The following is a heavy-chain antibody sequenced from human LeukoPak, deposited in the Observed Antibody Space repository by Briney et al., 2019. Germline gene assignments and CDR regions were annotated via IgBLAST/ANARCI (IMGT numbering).Heavy chain of an antibody. CDR3: AREPDVRYCSSTSCYRTYYYMDV. CDR1: GFTFSSYW. D-gene: IGHD2-2*02. Sequence: PGGSLRLSCAASGFTFSSYWMHWVRQAPGKGLVWVSRINSDGSSTNYADSVKGRFTISRDNAKNTLYLQMNSLRAEDTAVYYCAREPDVRYCSSTSCYRTYYYMDVWGKGTTVTVSS. V-gene: IGHV3-74*01. J-gene: IGHJ6*03. CDR2: INSDGSST.